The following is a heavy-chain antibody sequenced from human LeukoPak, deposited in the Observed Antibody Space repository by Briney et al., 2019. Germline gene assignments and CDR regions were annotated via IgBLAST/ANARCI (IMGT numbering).Heavy chain of an antibody. J-gene: IGHJ6*03. D-gene: IGHD3-3*01. V-gene: IGHV4-59*01. CDR2: IYYSGRT. Sequence: PSETLSLTCTIPGGSISSNYWSWIRQPPGKGLEWIGYIYYSGRTKNNPSLKSRVTISVDTSKNQFSLKLSSVTAADTAVYYCASGPDFYMDVWGKGTTVTVSS. CDR1: GGSISSNY. CDR3: ASGPDFYMDV.